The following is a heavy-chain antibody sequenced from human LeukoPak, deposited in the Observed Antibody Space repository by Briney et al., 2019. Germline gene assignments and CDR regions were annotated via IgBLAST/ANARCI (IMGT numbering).Heavy chain of an antibody. J-gene: IGHJ4*02. CDR1: GGSIRSGGHY. CDR3: ASARSGAVAATVLDY. D-gene: IGHD6-19*01. CDR2: SYYSGSI. Sequence: SETLSLTCTVSGGSIRSGGHYWTWIRQVAGKGLEWMGYSYYSGSIDYNSSLKSRVTISVDTSKNQFSLKLSSVTAADTAVYYCASARSGAVAATVLDYWGQGTLVIVSS. V-gene: IGHV4-31*03.